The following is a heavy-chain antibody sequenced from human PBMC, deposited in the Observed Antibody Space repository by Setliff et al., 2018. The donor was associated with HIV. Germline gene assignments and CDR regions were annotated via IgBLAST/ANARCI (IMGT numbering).Heavy chain of an antibody. CDR3: ARDSCSSTSCPNWLDP. D-gene: IGHD2-2*01. V-gene: IGHV1-18*01. J-gene: IGHJ5*02. Sequence: ASVKVSCKGSGYIFNTNGISWVRQAPGQGLEWMGWSSAYNGNTNYAQRFQGRVTMTTDTSTSTAYMELRSLRSDDTAVYFCARDSCSSTSCPNWLDPWGQGTLVTVSS. CDR2: SSAYNGNT. CDR1: GYIFNTNG.